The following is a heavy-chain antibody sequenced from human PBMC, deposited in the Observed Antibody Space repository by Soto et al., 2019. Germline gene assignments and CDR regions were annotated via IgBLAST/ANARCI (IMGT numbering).Heavy chain of an antibody. CDR2: IYYSGST. CDR1: GGSISSSSYY. J-gene: IGHJ3*02. V-gene: IGHV4-39*01. D-gene: IGHD3-10*01. CDR3: ARHRITMVRGKKDDAFDI. Sequence: SETLSLTCTVSGGSISSSSYYWGWIRQPPGKGLEWIGSIYYSGSTYYNPSLKSRVTISVDTSKNQFSLKLSSVTAADTAVYYCARHRITMVRGKKDDAFDIWGQGTMVTVSS.